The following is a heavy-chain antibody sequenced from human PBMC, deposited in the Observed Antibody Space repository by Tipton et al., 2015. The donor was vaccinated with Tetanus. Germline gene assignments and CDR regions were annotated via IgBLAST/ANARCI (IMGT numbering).Heavy chain of an antibody. D-gene: IGHD3-22*01. CDR3: ARVSSSGTWFDP. J-gene: IGHJ5*02. CDR2: IYHSGST. V-gene: IGHV4-30-2*01. CDR1: GGSISSGGYS. Sequence: TLSLTCAVSGGSISSGGYSWSWIRQPPGKGLEWIGYIYHSGSTYYNPSLKSRVTISVDRSKNQFPLKLSSVTAADTAVYYCARVSSSGTWFDPWGQGTLVTVSS.